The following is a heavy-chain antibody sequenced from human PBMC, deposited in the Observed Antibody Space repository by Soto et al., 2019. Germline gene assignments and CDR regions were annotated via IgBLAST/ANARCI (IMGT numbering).Heavy chain of an antibody. CDR3: ARDIGDHTSRWTDAFDI. CDR1: GFSFSNYG. Sequence: GGSLRLSCAASGFSFSNYGMHWVRQAPGKGLEWVAVIWYDGSNTYFADSVKGRFTISKDNSKNTLFLQMNSLRAEDTAVYYCARDIGDHTSRWTDAFDIWGQGTMVTV. CDR2: IWYDGSNT. J-gene: IGHJ3*02. V-gene: IGHV3-33*01. D-gene: IGHD6-13*01.